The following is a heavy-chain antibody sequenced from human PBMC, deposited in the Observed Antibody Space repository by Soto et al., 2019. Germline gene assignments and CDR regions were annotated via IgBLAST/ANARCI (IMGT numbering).Heavy chain of an antibody. J-gene: IGHJ4*02. CDR1: GFTFSSYA. D-gene: IGHD1-1*01. CDR3: ARDRHGSNNWSRAFDY. V-gene: IGHV3-23*01. CDR2: VSGSGVTT. Sequence: EVHLLESGGGLVQPGGSLRLSCAASGFTFSSYAMSWVRQAPGKGLEWLSSVSGSGVTTHYTDSVKGRFTISRDNSKGTLSLEMNSLRAEDTAIYYCARDRHGSNNWSRAFDYWGRGTLVTVSS.